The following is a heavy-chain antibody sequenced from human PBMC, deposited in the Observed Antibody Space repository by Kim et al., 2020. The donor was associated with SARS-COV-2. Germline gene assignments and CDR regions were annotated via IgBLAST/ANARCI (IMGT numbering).Heavy chain of an antibody. CDR3: ARLPNAIYSHFDF. D-gene: IGHD2-15*01. J-gene: IGHJ4*02. V-gene: IGHV4-39*01. Sequence: YTPSLNSCVTVSMTTSKIQYYLKLTSMTAADTAVYYCARLPNAIYSHFDFWGQGILVTVSS.